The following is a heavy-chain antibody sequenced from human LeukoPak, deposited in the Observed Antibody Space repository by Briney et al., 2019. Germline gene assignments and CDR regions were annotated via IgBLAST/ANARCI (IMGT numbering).Heavy chain of an antibody. J-gene: IGHJ4*02. D-gene: IGHD6-13*01. CDR3: ARDRPGGSSLDY. CDR2: VYYSGVT. CDR1: GGSTGSDY. V-gene: IGHV4-59*01. Sequence: SETLSLTCTVSGGSTGSDYWSWIRQPPGKGLEWTAYVYYSGVTSYNPSLKSRVAISIDTSKNQFSLNLSSVTAADTAVYYCARDRPGGSSLDYWGQGILVTVSS.